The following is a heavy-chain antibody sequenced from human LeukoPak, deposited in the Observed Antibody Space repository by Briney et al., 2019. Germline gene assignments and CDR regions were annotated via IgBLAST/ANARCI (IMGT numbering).Heavy chain of an antibody. J-gene: IGHJ4*02. V-gene: IGHV3-48*04. CDR2: ISSSTI. CDR3: ASSGGGATPFDY. Sequence: GGSLRLSCAASGFTFSSYSMNWVRQAPGKGLEWVSYISSSTIYYADSVKGRFTISRDNAKNSLYLQMNSLRAEDTAVYYCASSGGGATPFDYWGQGTLVTVSS. D-gene: IGHD1-26*01. CDR1: GFTFSSYS.